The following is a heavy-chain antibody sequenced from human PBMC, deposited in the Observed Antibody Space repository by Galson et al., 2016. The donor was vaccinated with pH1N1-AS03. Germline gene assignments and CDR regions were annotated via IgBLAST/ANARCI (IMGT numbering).Heavy chain of an antibody. J-gene: IGHJ3*02. V-gene: IGHV1-69*06. CDR1: GGTFSSYA. CDR3: ARDANYDFWSGHDAFDI. CDR2: IIAMFGTA. D-gene: IGHD3-3*01. Sequence: SVKFSCKASGGTFSSYAISWVRQAPGQGLEWMGGIIAMFGTANYAQKVQGRVTITADKSTSTAYMELSSLRSEDTAVYYCARDANYDFWSGHDAFDIWGQGTMVTVSS.